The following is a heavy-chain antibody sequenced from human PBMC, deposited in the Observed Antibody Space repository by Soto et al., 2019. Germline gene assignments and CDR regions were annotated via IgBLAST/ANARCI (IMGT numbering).Heavy chain of an antibody. J-gene: IGHJ5*02. D-gene: IGHD2-15*01. CDR2: ISPYNGNT. Sequence: ASVKVSCKTSGYTFTTYGVSWVRQAPGQGLEWMGWISPYNGNTNYAQRLQGRVTLTTDTSTNTAYMELRSLRSDDTALYYCAREDGYCSGGSCHSGGWLEPLGQGTLVTVSS. CDR3: AREDGYCSGGSCHSGGWLEP. CDR1: GYTFTTYG. V-gene: IGHV1-18*01.